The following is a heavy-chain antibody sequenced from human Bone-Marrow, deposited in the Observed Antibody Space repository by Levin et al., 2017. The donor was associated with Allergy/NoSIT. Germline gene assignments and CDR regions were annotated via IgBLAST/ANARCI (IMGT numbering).Heavy chain of an antibody. CDR1: GGTFSSYA. CDR3: ARDVGAMVPVGY. J-gene: IGHJ4*02. V-gene: IGHV1-69*06. Sequence: SVKVSCKASGGTFSSYAISWVRQAPGQGLEWMGGIIPIFGTANYAQKFQGRVTITADKSTSTAYMELSSLRSEDTAVYYCARDVGAMVPVGYWGQGTLVTVSS. CDR2: IIPIFGTA. D-gene: IGHD3-10*01.